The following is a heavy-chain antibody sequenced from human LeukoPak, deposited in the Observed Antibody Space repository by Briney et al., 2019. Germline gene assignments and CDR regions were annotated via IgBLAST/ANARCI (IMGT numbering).Heavy chain of an antibody. CDR2: MNPNSGNT. Sequence: ASMKLSCKASGYTFTSYDINWVRQATGQGLEWMGWMNPNSGNTGYAQKFQGRVTMTRNTSISTAYMELSSLRAEDTAVYYCARGLDYVGLADYWGQGTLVTVSS. CDR3: ARGLDYVGLADY. CDR1: GYTFTSYD. D-gene: IGHD4-23*01. J-gene: IGHJ4*02. V-gene: IGHV1-8*01.